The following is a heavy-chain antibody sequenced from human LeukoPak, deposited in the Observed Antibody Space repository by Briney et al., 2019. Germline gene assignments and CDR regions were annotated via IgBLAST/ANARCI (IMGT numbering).Heavy chain of an antibody. J-gene: IGHJ4*02. CDR3: AKGQELDDGVFDS. CDR2: IRSNGDTT. Sequence: PVGSLRLSCTASGFTFSSLAMTWVRQAPGKGLESISTIRSNGDTTYNAHSVKGRFTISRDNSKNTLYLELNSLRVEDTATFYCAKGQELDDGVFDSWGQGTMVTVSS. CDR1: GFTFSSLA. D-gene: IGHD1-1*01. V-gene: IGHV3-23*01.